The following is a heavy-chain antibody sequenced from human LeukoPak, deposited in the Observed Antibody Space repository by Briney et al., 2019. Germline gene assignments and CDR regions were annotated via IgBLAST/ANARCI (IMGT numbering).Heavy chain of an antibody. CDR2: IYYTGST. CDR1: GDSISSYY. D-gene: IGHD3-10*01. J-gene: IGHJ4*02. CDR3: ARAKPGSPPDY. Sequence: SETLSLTCTVSGDSISSYYYSWIRQPPGKGLEYIGYIYYTGSTNYSPSLKSRVTISVDTTKNQFSLKLSSVTAADTAVYYCARAKPGSPPDYWGKGTLVTVSS. V-gene: IGHV4-59*01.